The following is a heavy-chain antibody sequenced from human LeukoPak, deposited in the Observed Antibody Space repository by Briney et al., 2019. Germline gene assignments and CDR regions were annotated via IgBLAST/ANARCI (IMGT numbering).Heavy chain of an antibody. V-gene: IGHV3-21*01. J-gene: IGHJ1*01. CDR1: GFTFSSYS. CDR3: ARESSSQRGAIQH. D-gene: IGHD6-13*01. CDR2: ISSSSSYI. Sequence: GSLRLSCAASGFTFSSYSMNWVRQAPGKGLEWVSSISSSSSYIYYADSVKGRFTISRDNAKNSLYLQMNSLRAEDTAVYYCARESSSQRGAIQHWGQGTLVTVSS.